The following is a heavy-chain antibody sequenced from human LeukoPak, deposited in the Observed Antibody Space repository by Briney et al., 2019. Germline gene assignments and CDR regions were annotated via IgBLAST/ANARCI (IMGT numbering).Heavy chain of an antibody. CDR2: IKVDGTER. J-gene: IGHJ4*02. V-gene: IGHV3-7*05. CDR1: GFIFSPYW. CDR3: AREGGPYRALDY. Sequence: PGGSLTLSCAASGFIFSPYWMSWLRQAPGKGLEWVANIKVDGTERYYVDSVKGRFTISRDNAKNSLSLQMSGLRAEDTAVYYCAREGGPYRALDYTGQGGLVTVSS.